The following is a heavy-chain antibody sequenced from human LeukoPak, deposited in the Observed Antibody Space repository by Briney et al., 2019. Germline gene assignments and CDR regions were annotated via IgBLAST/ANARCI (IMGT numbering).Heavy chain of an antibody. CDR1: GGSFSGYY. J-gene: IGHJ4*02. V-gene: IGHV4-59*01. CDR3: ARVIGGVVTFDY. Sequence: PSETLSLTCAVYGGSFSGYYWSWIRQPPGKGLEWIGYIYYSGSTNYNPSLKSRVTISVDTSKNQFSLKLSSVTAADTAVYYCARVIGGVVTFDYWGQGTLVTVSS. CDR2: IYYSGST. D-gene: IGHD3-3*01.